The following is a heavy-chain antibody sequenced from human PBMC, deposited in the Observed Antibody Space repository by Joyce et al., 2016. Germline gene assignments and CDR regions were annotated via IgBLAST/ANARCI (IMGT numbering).Heavy chain of an antibody. V-gene: IGHV3-21*01. CDR3: ARNSAPRASTYYGLDV. Sequence: EVQLVESGGGLVRPGGSLRLSCAASGFTFSSYSMNWVRQAPGKGLEWGSVISSNRNYIYYADSVKGRFTISRDNAKSSLFLQMDSLRAEDTAVYYCARNSAPRASTYYGLDVWGQGTTVTVSS. CDR2: ISSNRNYI. CDR1: GFTFSSYS. D-gene: IGHD5/OR15-5a*01. J-gene: IGHJ6*02.